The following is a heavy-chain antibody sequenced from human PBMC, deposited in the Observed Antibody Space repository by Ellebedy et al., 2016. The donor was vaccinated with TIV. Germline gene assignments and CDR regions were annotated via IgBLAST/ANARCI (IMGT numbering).Heavy chain of an antibody. Sequence: GESLKISCAASGIAFSNSIMTWVRPAPGKGLEWVSTLSLIDGSTYYGDSVKGRFTISGDTSQNTLYLQMSSLRAEDTAVYYCASEGYPSGWCGAFDMWGQGTMVTVSS. V-gene: IGHV3-23*01. CDR2: LSLIDGST. CDR1: GIAFSNSI. J-gene: IGHJ3*02. D-gene: IGHD6-19*01. CDR3: ASEGYPSGWCGAFDM.